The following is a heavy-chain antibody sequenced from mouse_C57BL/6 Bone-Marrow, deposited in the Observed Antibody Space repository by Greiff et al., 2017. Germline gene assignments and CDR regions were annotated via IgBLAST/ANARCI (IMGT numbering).Heavy chain of an antibody. J-gene: IGHJ4*01. CDR2: ISSGGSYT. CDR1: GFTFSSYG. V-gene: IGHV5-6*01. CDR3: ARHGRFLYAMDY. Sequence: EVQLVESGGDLVKPGGSLKLSCAASGFTFSSYGMSWVRQTPDKRLEWVATISSGGSYTYYPDSVKGRFTISRDNAKNTLYLQMSSLKSEDTAMYYCARHGRFLYAMDYWGQGTSVTVSS.